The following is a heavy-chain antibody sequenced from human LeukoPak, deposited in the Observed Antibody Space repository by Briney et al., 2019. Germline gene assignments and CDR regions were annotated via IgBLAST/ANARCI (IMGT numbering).Heavy chain of an antibody. J-gene: IGHJ4*02. V-gene: IGHV3-7*01. CDR3: VSTMTFDY. D-gene: IGHD3-22*01. CDR1: GFTLSNYW. Sequence: GGSLRLSCAVSGFTLSNYWMSWVRQAPGKGLEWVANIKQDGSETYYVDSVKGRFTISRDNAKSSVYLQMNSLRVEDTAVYFCVSTMTFDYWGQGTQVTVSS. CDR2: IKQDGSET.